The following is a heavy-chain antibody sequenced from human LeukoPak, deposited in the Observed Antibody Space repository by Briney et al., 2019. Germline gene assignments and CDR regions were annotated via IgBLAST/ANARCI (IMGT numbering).Heavy chain of an antibody. J-gene: IGHJ5*01. CDR1: GDSTSNFY. V-gene: IGHV4-59*03. D-gene: IGHD2-8*01. CDR3: ALAPNSNWFDF. Sequence: SETLSLTCTVSGDSTSNFYWNWIRQSPGKGLKWIGNIHYSGSSVYNPSLKSRVTISIDTSRRQFFLKLNSVTAADTAVYFCALAPNSNWFDFWGPGTLVTVSS. CDR2: IHYSGSS.